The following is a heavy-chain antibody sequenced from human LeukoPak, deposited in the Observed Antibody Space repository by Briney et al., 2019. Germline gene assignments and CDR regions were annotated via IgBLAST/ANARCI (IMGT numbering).Heavy chain of an antibody. D-gene: IGHD5-24*01. J-gene: IGHJ4*02. Sequence: WASVKVSCKASGYTFTSYGISWVRQAPGQGLEWMGWISAYNGNTNYAQKFQGRVTMTRDTSTSTVYMELSSLRSEDTAVYYCAREIGPIQLHLWGSAFDYWGQGTLVTVSS. CDR1: GYTFTSYG. V-gene: IGHV1-18*01. CDR2: ISAYNGNT. CDR3: AREIGPIQLHLWGSAFDY.